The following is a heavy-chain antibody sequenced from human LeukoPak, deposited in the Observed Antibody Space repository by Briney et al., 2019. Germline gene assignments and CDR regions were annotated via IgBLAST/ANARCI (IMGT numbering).Heavy chain of an antibody. Sequence: SETLSLTCTVSDDSISDYYRGWIRQTPGKGLEWIGYFYNSGRSTYNPSLKSRVSISVDTSKNQSSLRLNSVILADTAVYYCTRGAGWLIDDWGQGILVTVSS. J-gene: IGHJ4*02. CDR2: FYNSGRS. CDR3: TRGAGWLIDD. CDR1: DDSISDYY. V-gene: IGHV4-59*01. D-gene: IGHD3-16*01.